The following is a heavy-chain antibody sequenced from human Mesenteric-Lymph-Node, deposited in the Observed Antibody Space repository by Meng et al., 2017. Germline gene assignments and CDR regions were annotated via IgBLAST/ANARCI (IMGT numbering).Heavy chain of an antibody. CDR2: IIPIFGTA. J-gene: IGHJ5*02. Sequence: SVKVSCKASGYTFTSYGISWVRQAPGQGLEWMGGIIPIFGTANYAQKFQGRVTITADKSTSTAYMELSSLRSEDTAVYYCARDIPKQWPRRSNWFDRWGQGTLVTVSS. V-gene: IGHV1-69*06. CDR3: ARDIPKQWPRRSNWFDR. CDR1: GYTFTSYG. D-gene: IGHD6-19*01.